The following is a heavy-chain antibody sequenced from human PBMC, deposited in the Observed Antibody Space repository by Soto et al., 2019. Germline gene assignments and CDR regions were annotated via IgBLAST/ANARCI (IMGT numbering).Heavy chain of an antibody. Sequence: AAWTLALTCTVSGDSIDGLYWNWIRQPPGKGLEWIGYIYNSGRTNYNPSLKSRVTISIDMSKNQFSLNLTSVTAANTAVYYCARDATLRYWGQGTQDTVSS. J-gene: IGHJ4*02. CDR3: ARDATLRY. V-gene: IGHV4-59*01. CDR1: GDSIDGLY. D-gene: IGHD2-15*01. CDR2: IYNSGRT.